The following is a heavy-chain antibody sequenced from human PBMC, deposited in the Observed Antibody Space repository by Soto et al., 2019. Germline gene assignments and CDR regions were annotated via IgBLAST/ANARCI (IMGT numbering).Heavy chain of an antibody. CDR1: GGSISSSSYY. J-gene: IGHJ6*02. CDR3: ASHYGSGSYYYYYYYGMEV. CDR2: IYYSGST. V-gene: IGHV4-39*01. Sequence: SETLSLTCTVSGGSISSSSYYLGWIRQPPGKGLEWIGSIYYSGSTYYNPSLKSRVTISVDTSKNQFSLKLSSVTTADTAVYYCASHYGSGSYYYYYYYGMEVWGQGTTVTVSS. D-gene: IGHD3-10*01.